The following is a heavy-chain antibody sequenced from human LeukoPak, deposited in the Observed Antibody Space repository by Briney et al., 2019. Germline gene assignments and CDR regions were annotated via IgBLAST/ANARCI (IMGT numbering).Heavy chain of an antibody. CDR2: ISYDGSNK. D-gene: IGHD3-22*01. CDR3: AKDRYYYDSSGYFSY. J-gene: IGHJ4*02. Sequence: GGSLRLSCAASGFTFSSYGMHWVRQAPGKGLEWVAVISYDGSNKYYADSVKGRFTISRDNSKNTLYLQMNSLRAEDTAVYYCAKDRYYYDSSGYFSYWGQGTLVTVSS. CDR1: GFTFSSYG. V-gene: IGHV3-30*18.